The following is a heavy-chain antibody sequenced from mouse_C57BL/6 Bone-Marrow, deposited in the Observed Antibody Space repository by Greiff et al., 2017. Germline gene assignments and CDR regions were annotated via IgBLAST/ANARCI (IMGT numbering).Heavy chain of an antibody. CDR2: ISSGGSYT. D-gene: IGHD2-4*01. V-gene: IGHV5-6*01. Sequence: EVQRVESGGDLVKPGGSLKLSCAASGFTFSSYGMSWVRQTPDKRLEWVATISSGGSYTYYPDSVKGRYTISRDNAKNTLYLQMSSLKSEDTAMYYCARPRRRELRRGYFDYWGQGTTLTVSS. J-gene: IGHJ2*01. CDR3: ARPRRRELRRGYFDY. CDR1: GFTFSSYG.